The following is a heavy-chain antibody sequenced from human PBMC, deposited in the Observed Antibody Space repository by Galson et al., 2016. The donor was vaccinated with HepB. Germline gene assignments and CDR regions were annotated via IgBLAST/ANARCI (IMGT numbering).Heavy chain of an antibody. CDR3: ARNAPKFVVAFVGHMYYFLDV. CDR2: VHRSGTA. D-gene: IGHD2-21*01. V-gene: IGHV4-4*07. Sequence: SETLSLTCTVSGGSISTYYWIWMRQSAGKGLEWIGRVHRSGTATYNPSLKSRATLSVDTSKNQFPLKLNSVTAADTAVYFCARNAPKFVVAFVGHMYYFLDVWGKGTTVTVSS. J-gene: IGHJ6*03. CDR1: GGSISTYY.